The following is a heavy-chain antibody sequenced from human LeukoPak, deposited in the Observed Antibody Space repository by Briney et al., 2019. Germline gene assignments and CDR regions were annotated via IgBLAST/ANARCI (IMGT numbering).Heavy chain of an antibody. V-gene: IGHV3-53*01. CDR2: IYAGGST. CDR1: GFTVSSNY. Sequence: GGSLRLSCAASGFTVSSNYMSWVRQAPGKGLEWVSVIYAGGSTYYADSVKGRFTISRDNSNNTLYLQINSLRAEDTAVYYCARGTSGTFKSFDYWGQGTLVTVSS. D-gene: IGHD1-26*01. J-gene: IGHJ4*02. CDR3: ARGTSGTFKSFDY.